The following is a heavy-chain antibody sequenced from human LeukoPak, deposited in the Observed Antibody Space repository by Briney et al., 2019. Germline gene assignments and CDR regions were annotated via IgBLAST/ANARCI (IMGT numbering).Heavy chain of an antibody. CDR2: IFPVFGTP. CDR3: ARGPHTSSWYKHAFDI. D-gene: IGHD6-13*01. Sequence: GASVKVSCKASGGTFNNFAICWVRQAPGQGLEWMGGIFPVFGTPTYAQKFQGRVTITADESTRTAHMELSSLRPDDTAVYYCARGPHTSSWYKHAFDIWAQGTMVTVSS. J-gene: IGHJ3*02. CDR1: GGTFNNFA. V-gene: IGHV1-69*13.